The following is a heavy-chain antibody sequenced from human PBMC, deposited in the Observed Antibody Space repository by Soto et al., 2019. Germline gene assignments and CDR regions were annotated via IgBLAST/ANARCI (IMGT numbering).Heavy chain of an antibody. CDR1: GDTFPNYA. Sequence: QVQLVQSGAEVKKPGASVKVACEASGDTFPNYAIHWVRQSPVLRLEWMGWINGGNGNTKYSQKIQGRVTITRNTSSTTAYMELSSLKSEDTDVYYCASTRKGNSGYDYYFYGMDVWGQGTTVTVSS. J-gene: IGHJ6*02. CDR2: INGGNGNT. D-gene: IGHD5-12*01. CDR3: ASTRKGNSGYDYYFYGMDV. V-gene: IGHV1-3*01.